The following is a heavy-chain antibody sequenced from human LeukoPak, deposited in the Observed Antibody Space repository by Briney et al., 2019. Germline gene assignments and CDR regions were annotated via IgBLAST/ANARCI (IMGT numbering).Heavy chain of an antibody. D-gene: IGHD3-10*01. CDR3: AKARLWFGELTFDP. V-gene: IGHV3-9*01. CDR1: GFTFDDYA. J-gene: IGHJ5*02. CDR2: ISWNSGSI. Sequence: PGGSLRLSCAASGFTFDDYAMQWVRQAPGKGLEWVSGISWNSGSIGYADSVKGRFTISRDNAKNSLYLQMNSLRAEDTALYYCAKARLWFGELTFDPWGQGTLVTVSS.